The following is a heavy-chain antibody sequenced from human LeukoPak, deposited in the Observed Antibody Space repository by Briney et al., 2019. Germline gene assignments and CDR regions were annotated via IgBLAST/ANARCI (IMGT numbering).Heavy chain of an antibody. D-gene: IGHD6-13*01. Sequence: ASVKVSCKASGYTFTSYAMNWVRQAPGQGLERMGWINTNTGNPTYTQGFTGRFVFSLDTSVSTTYLQISNLKAEDTAVYYCARGIPVYGSSWSYYFNYWGQGTLVTVSS. CDR3: ARGIPVYGSSWSYYFNY. J-gene: IGHJ4*02. CDR1: GYTFTSYA. CDR2: INTNTGNP. V-gene: IGHV7-4-1*02.